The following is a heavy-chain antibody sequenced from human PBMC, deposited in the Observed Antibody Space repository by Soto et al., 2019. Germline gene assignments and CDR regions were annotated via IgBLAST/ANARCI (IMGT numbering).Heavy chain of an antibody. Sequence: PSQTLSLTCAITGDSVSSNSAGWSWVRQSPSRGLEWLGRTYYRSKWYYEYAVSVRGRITVNPDTSKNQYSLQLNSVTPEDTAVYFCARGEQYSGRIFDYWGQGTLVTVSS. CDR1: GDSVSSNSAG. J-gene: IGHJ4*01. V-gene: IGHV6-1*01. D-gene: IGHD1-26*01. CDR3: ARGEQYSGRIFDY. CDR2: TYYRSKWYY.